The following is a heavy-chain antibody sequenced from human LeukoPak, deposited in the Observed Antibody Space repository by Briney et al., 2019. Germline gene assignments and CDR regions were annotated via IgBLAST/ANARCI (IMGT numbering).Heavy chain of an antibody. V-gene: IGHV4-59*01. Sequence: SETLSLTCRVSGFSITNYYMNWIRQPPGKGLEWIGFIYYTGSSDCNPSLKSRVAISVDTSKNQFSLRLHSVTAADTAVYYCARSRGRYCASPEWGLGTLVTVSS. D-gene: IGHD6-19*01. CDR3: ARSRGRYCASPE. J-gene: IGHJ4*02. CDR2: IYYTGSS. CDR1: GFSITNYY.